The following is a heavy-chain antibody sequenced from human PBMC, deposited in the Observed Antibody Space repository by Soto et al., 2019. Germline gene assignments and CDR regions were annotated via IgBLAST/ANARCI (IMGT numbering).Heavy chain of an antibody. V-gene: IGHV3-74*01. D-gene: IGHD3-9*01. Sequence: GGSLRLSCAASGFTFSSYWMHWVRQAPGKGLVWVSRINSDGSSTSYADSVKGRFTISRDNAKNTLYLQMNSLRAEDTAVYYCARDLQYYDILTGYYTNGYYMDVWGKGTTVTVS. CDR3: ARDLQYYDILTGYYTNGYYMDV. CDR2: INSDGSST. J-gene: IGHJ6*03. CDR1: GFTFSSYW.